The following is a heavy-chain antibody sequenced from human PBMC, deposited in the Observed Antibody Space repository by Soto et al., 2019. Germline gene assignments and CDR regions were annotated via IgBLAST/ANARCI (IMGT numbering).Heavy chain of an antibody. CDR3: ARSVIAVAGTVLGY. Sequence: PSETLSLTCAVYGGSFSGYYWSWIRQPPGKGLEWIGEINHSGSTNYNPSLKSRVTISVDTSKNQFSLKLSSVTAADTAVYYCARSVIAVAGTVLGYWGQGSLVIGSS. J-gene: IGHJ4*02. V-gene: IGHV4-34*01. CDR2: INHSGST. CDR1: GGSFSGYY. D-gene: IGHD6-19*01.